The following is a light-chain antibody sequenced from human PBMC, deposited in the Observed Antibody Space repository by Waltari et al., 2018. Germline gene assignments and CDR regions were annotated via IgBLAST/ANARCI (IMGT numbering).Light chain of an antibody. J-gene: IGLJ2*01. V-gene: IGLV3-19*01. Sequence: SSELTQDPAVSVALGQTVRITCQGDSLRIYYGSWIRQKPGQAPVLVIYGKNNRPSGIPDRFSASSSGDTASLTITETQAEDEAVYYCTSRDISGDVIFGGGTKLTVL. CDR1: SLRIYY. CDR2: GKN. CDR3: TSRDISGDVI.